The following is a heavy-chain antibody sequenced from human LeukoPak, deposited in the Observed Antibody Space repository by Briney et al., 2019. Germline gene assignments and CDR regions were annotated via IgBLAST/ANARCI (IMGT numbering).Heavy chain of an antibody. D-gene: IGHD3-16*01. CDR2: IYYSGST. Sequence: SETLSLTCTVSGGSISSGGYYWSWIRQPPGKGLEWIGYIYYSGSTYYNPSLKSRVAISVDTSKNQFSLKLSSVTAADTAVYYCARVMGCVWGSLRAFDIWGQGTMVTVSS. CDR1: GGSISSGGYY. V-gene: IGHV4-30-4*08. J-gene: IGHJ3*02. CDR3: ARVMGCVWGSLRAFDI.